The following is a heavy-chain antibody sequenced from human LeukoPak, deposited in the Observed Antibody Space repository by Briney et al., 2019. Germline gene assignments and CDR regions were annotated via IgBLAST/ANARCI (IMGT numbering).Heavy chain of an antibody. CDR2: IYYSGST. CDR3: ARFRRKYYASSGSLAFDI. V-gene: IGHV4-31*03. D-gene: IGHD3-22*01. Sequence: SETLSLTCTVSGGSFSSDGYYWSWIRQHPGKGLEWIGYIYYSGSTYYNPSLKSRLTISVDTSENQFSLKLSSVTAADTAVYYCARFRRKYYASSGSLAFDIWGQGTMVTVSS. J-gene: IGHJ3*02. CDR1: GGSFSSDGYY.